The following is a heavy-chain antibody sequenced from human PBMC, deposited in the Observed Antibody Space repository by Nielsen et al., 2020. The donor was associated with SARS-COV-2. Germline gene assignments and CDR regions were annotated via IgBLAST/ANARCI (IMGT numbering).Heavy chain of an antibody. CDR2: INPNSGGT. J-gene: IGHJ6*03. CDR1: GYTFTGYY. D-gene: IGHD2-15*01. CDR3: ARSSGGGDYYMDV. V-gene: IGHV1-2*04. Sequence: ASVKVSCKASGYTFTGYYMHWVRQAPGQGLEWMGWINPNSGGTNYAQKFQGWVTMTRDTSIRTAYMELSRLRSDDTAVYYCARSSGGGDYYMDVWGKGTTVTVSS.